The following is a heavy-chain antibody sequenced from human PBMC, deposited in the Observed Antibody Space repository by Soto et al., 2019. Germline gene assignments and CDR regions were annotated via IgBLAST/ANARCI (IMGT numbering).Heavy chain of an antibody. J-gene: IGHJ4*02. V-gene: IGHV4-30-4*01. Sequence: QVQLQESGPGLVKPSQTLSLTCTFSGGSISSGNYCWSWIRQPLGKGLEWIGYIYYSGSTYYNPSLKSRVTISVDTSKNQFSLKLSSVTAADTAVYYCARAATYGDYKYWGQGTLVTVSS. CDR1: GGSISSGNYC. D-gene: IGHD4-17*01. CDR2: IYYSGST. CDR3: ARAATYGDYKY.